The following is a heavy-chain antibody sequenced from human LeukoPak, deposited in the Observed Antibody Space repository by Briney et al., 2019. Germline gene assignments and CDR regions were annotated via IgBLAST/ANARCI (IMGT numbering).Heavy chain of an antibody. J-gene: IGHJ6*03. Sequence: GGSLRLSCAASGFTFSGYAMAWVRQAPGKGLEWVSPVSGDVTYYTYSVTGRVTISKDNSKNTVYLQMNSLPAEDTALYFCAKGQTGAPSFYYFFYLDGWGKGSTVIVSS. CDR3: AKGQTGAPSFYYFFYLDG. CDR2: VSGDVT. CDR1: GFTFSGYA. D-gene: IGHD2-8*02. V-gene: IGHV3-23*01.